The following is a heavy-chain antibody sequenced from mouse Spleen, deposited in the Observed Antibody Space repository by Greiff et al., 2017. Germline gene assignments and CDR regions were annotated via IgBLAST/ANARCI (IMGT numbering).Heavy chain of an antibody. CDR3: ARDADGSYAMDY. CDR2: SRNKANDYTT. CDR1: GFTFSDFY. J-gene: IGHJ4*01. V-gene: IGHV7-1*01. Sequence: EVQVVESGGGLVQSGRSLRLPCATSGFTFSDFYMEWVRQAPGKGLEWIAASRNKANDYTTAYSASVKGRFIVSRDTSQSILYPQMNAQRAEDTAIYYFARDADGSYAMDYWGQGTSVTGSS. D-gene: IGHD2-3*01.